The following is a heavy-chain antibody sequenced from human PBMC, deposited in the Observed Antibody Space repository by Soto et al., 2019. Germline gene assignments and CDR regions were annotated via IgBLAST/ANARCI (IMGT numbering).Heavy chain of an antibody. Sequence: QVQLQQWGAGLLKPSETLSLTCAVYGGSFSGYYCSWIRQPPGKGLEWIGEINRSGSTNYNPSLNSRVTISVDTSKNQFSLKLSSVTAADTAVYYCAGRLGDYPNYYYYGMDVWGQGTTVTVSS. J-gene: IGHJ6*02. D-gene: IGHD4-17*01. CDR3: AGRLGDYPNYYYYGMDV. CDR1: GGSFSGYY. V-gene: IGHV4-34*01. CDR2: INRSGST.